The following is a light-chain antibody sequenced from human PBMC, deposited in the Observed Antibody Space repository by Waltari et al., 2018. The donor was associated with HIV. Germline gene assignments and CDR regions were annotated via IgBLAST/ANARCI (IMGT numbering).Light chain of an antibody. CDR1: SPNIGAAYD. J-gene: IGLJ3*02. V-gene: IGLV1-40*01. Sequence: QSVLTQPPSVSGAPGQRVTISCPGNSPNIGAAYDVHWYQQLPGTAPKLLIYNNNRPSGVPDRFSGSKSGTSASLAITGLRAEDEAYYFCQSYDSSLSGSRVFGGGTKLTVL. CDR2: NN. CDR3: QSYDSSLSGSRV.